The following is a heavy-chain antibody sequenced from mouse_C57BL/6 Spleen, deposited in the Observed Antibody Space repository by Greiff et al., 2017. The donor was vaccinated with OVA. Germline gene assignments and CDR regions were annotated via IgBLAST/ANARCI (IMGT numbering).Heavy chain of an antibody. CDR3: ARRTTAY. D-gene: IGHD1-2*01. V-gene: IGHV1-50*01. J-gene: IGHJ2*01. CDR1: GYTFTSYW. CDR2: IDPSDSYT. Sequence: VQLQQSGAELVKPGASVPLSCKASGYTFTSYWLQCVKPRPGQCLAWIGEIDPSDSYTNYNQKFKGTATLTVDTSSSTAYMQLSSLTSEDSAVYYCARRTTAYWGQGTTLTVSS.